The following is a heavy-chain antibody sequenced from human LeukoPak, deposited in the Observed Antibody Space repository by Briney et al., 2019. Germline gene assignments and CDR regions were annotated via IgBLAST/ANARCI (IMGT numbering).Heavy chain of an antibody. J-gene: IGHJ4*02. CDR3: AKGDSTSPGGGY. CDR1: GFTFSSYG. D-gene: IGHD3-16*01. V-gene: IGHV3-30*02. Sequence: GGSLRLSCAASGFTFSSYGMHWVRQAPGKGLEWVAFIRSDGSSKYYVDSVKGRFTISRDNSKNTLYLQMDSLGVEDTAVYYCAKGDSTSPGGGYWGQGTLVTVSS. CDR2: IRSDGSSK.